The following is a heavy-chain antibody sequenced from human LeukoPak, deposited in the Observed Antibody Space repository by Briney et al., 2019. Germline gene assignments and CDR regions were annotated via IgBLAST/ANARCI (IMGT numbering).Heavy chain of an antibody. Sequence: AGGSLRLSCAASGFTFSSYAMHWVRQAPGKGLEWVAVISYDGSNKYYGDSVKGRFTISRDNSKNTLYLQMNSLRAEDTAVYYCAQTRGTYYFDYWGQGTLVTVSS. CDR3: AQTRGTYYFDY. V-gene: IGHV3-30-3*01. J-gene: IGHJ4*02. CDR2: ISYDGSNK. D-gene: IGHD3-10*01. CDR1: GFTFSSYA.